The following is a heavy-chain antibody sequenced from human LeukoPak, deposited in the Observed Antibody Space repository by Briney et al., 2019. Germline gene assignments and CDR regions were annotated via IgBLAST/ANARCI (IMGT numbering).Heavy chain of an antibody. CDR2: IYYSGST. V-gene: IGHV4-59*01. J-gene: IGHJ4*02. D-gene: IGHD3-22*01. Sequence: SETLSLTCTVSGGSISSYYWSWIRQPPGKGLEWIGYIYYSGSTNYNPSLKSRVTMSVDPSKNHFSLKLSSVTAADTAVYYCARDHSDYPRVFDYWGQGTLVTVSS. CDR3: ARDHSDYPRVFDY. CDR1: GGSISSYY.